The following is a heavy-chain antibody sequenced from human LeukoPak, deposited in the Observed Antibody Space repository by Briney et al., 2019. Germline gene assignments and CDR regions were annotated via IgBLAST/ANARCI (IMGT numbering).Heavy chain of an antibody. CDR2: ISSSSSTI. D-gene: IGHD6-19*01. CDR1: GFTFSSYS. CDR3: ARARGGAGPSRTFSYYFEY. Sequence: GGSLRLSCAASGFTFSSYSMNWVRRAPGKGLEWVSYISSSSSTIYYADSVKGRFTISRDNSKNTLYLQMNSLRAEDTAVYYCARARGGAGPSRTFSYYFEYWGQGTLVTVSS. J-gene: IGHJ4*02. V-gene: IGHV3-48*01.